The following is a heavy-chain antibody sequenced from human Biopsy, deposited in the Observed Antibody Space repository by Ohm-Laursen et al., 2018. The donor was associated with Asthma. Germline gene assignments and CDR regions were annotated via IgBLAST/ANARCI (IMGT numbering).Heavy chain of an antibody. CDR3: ARHWDWGSFFDY. CDR2: ISYTGCA. D-gene: IGHD7-27*01. Sequence: LRLSCTASGFTFSSYCMSWVRQPPGKGLEWMGSISYTGCAYHNPSLKSPVTISVDTSKNNFSLKLSSVTAAATAVYYCARHWDWGSFFDYWGQGTPVTVSS. V-gene: IGHV4-39*01. J-gene: IGHJ4*02. CDR1: GFTFSSYC.